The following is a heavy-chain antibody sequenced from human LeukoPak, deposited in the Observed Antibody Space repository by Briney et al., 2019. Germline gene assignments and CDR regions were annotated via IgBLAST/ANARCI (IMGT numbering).Heavy chain of an antibody. CDR3: AKGLIAVAGTRFAGGYMDV. D-gene: IGHD6-19*01. CDR2: INWNGGST. V-gene: IGHV3-20*04. CDR1: GFTFDDYG. Sequence: GGSLRLSCAAPGFTFDDYGMSWVRQAPGKGLEWVSGINWNGGSTGYADSVKGRFTISRDNAKNSLYLQMNSLRAEDTAVYYCAKGLIAVAGTRFAGGYMDVWGKGTTVTVSS. J-gene: IGHJ6*03.